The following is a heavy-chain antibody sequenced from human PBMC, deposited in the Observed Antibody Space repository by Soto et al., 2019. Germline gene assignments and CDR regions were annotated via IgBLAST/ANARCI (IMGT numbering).Heavy chain of an antibody. CDR1: GGSISSYY. D-gene: IGHD1-1*01. J-gene: IGHJ6*03. V-gene: IGHV4-59*08. CDR3: ARKNDYYYYMDV. Sequence: SETLSLTCTVSGGSISSYYWSWVRQPPGKGLEYIGYVYYSGSTNYNPSLKSRVTISLDTSKNQFSLKLTPVTAADTAVYYCARKNDYYYYMDVWGKGTTVTVSS. CDR2: VYYSGST.